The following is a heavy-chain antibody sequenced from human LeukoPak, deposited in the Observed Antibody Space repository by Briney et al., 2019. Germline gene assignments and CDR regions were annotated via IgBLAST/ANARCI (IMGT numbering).Heavy chain of an antibody. CDR3: ARVYSSSWYEPDYYYYMDV. CDR1: GFLFSHYT. D-gene: IGHD6-13*01. V-gene: IGHV3-20*01. Sequence: RTGGSLRLSCAVSGFLFSHYTMTWVRQGPGKGLEWVSSINGSGDSTLYADSVMGRFTISRDNAKNSLYLQMNSLRAEDTALYHCARVYSSSWYEPDYYYYMDVWGKGTTVTVSS. CDR2: INGSGDST. J-gene: IGHJ6*03.